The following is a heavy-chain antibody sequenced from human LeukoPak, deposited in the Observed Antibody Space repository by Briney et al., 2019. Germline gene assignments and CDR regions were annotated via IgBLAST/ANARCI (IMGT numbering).Heavy chain of an antibody. CDR1: GFTFSSYW. CDR2: INSDGSST. J-gene: IGHJ4*02. V-gene: IGHV3-74*01. D-gene: IGHD3-16*02. CDR3: ARAFAPFYVWGSYRPPDSFDY. Sequence: PGGSLRLSCAASGFTFSSYWMHWVRQAPGKGLMWVSRINSDGSSTSYADSVKGRFTISRDNAKNTLYLQMNSLRAEDTAVYYCARAFAPFYVWGSYRPPDSFDYWGQGTLVTVSS.